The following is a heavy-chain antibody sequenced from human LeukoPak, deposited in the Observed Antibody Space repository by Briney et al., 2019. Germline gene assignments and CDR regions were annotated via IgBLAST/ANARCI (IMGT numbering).Heavy chain of an antibody. CDR2: ISGSGGGT. V-gene: IGHV3-23*01. J-gene: IGHJ4*02. D-gene: IGHD3-22*01. Sequence: PGGSLRLSCAVSGITLSNYGMSWVRQAPGKGLEWVAGISGSGGGTNYADSVKGRFTISRDNPKNTLYLQMNSLRVEDTAVYFCAKRGVVIRVILVGFHKEAYYFDSWGQGALVTVSS. CDR3: AKRGVVIRVILVGFHKEAYYFDS. CDR1: GITLSNYG.